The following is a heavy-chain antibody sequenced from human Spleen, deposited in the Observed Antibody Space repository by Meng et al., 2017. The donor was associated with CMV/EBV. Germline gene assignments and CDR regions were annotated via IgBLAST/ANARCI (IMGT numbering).Heavy chain of an antibody. V-gene: IGHV3-30-3*01. J-gene: IGHJ5*02. CDR1: GFTFSSYA. CDR3: AKDSRGDYYGSGSLSNWFDP. CDR2: ISYDGSNK. D-gene: IGHD3-10*01. Sequence: GGSLRLSCAASGFTFSSYAMHWVRQAPGKGLEWVAVISYDGSNKYYADSVKGRFTISRDNSKNTLYLQMNSLRVEETAVYYCAKDSRGDYYGSGSLSNWFDPWGQGTLVTVSS.